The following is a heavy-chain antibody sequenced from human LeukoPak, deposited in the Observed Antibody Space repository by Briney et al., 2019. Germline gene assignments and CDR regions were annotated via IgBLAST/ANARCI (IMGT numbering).Heavy chain of an antibody. CDR3: ARGPLHVVVPAATWFDP. CDR1: GFTFSTYN. V-gene: IGHV3-21*01. Sequence: PGGSLRLSCAASGFTFSTYNMNWVRQAPGKGLEWVSSISDSGTYVYYADSVKGRFTISRDNAKNSLYLQMNSLRAEDTAVYYCARGPLHVVVPAATWFDPWGQGILVTVSS. D-gene: IGHD2-2*01. CDR2: ISDSGTYV. J-gene: IGHJ5*02.